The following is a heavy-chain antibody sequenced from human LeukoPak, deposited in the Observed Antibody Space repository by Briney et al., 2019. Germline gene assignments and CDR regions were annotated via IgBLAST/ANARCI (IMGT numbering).Heavy chain of an antibody. Sequence: PGGSLRLSCAASGFTVSSNYMSWVRQAPGKGLEWVSVIYSGGSTYYADSVKGRFTISRDNSKNTLYLQMNSLRAEDTAVYYCARGGSGRSFARYFDYWGQGTLVTVSS. D-gene: IGHD6-19*01. V-gene: IGHV3-53*01. CDR2: IYSGGST. J-gene: IGHJ4*02. CDR3: ARGGSGRSFARYFDY. CDR1: GFTVSSNY.